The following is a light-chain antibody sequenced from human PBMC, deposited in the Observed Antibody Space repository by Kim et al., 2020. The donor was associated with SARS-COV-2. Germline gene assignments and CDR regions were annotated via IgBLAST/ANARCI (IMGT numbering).Light chain of an antibody. CDR2: YDS. J-gene: IGLJ2*01. V-gene: IGLV3-21*04. CDR3: QVWDSSSDHRVV. Sequence: PGKAAMVCCGGNSIGSKGVHWYQQKSGQAPVLVIYYDSDRPSGIPERFSGSNSGNTATLTISRVEAGDEADYYCQVWDSSSDHRVVFGGGTQLTVL. CDR1: SIGSKG.